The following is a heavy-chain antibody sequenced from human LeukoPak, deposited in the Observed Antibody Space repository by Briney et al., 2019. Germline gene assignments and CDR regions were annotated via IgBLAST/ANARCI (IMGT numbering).Heavy chain of an antibody. CDR2: ISSSSSYI. CDR3: ASVVATARTGYYFDY. V-gene: IGHV3-21*01. CDR1: GFTFSSYS. D-gene: IGHD5-12*01. Sequence: GGSLRLSCAASGFTFSSYSMNWVRQAPGKGLEWVSSISSSSSYIYYADSVKGRFTISRDNAKNSLYLQMNSLRAEDTAVYYCASVVATARTGYYFDYWGQGTLVTVSS. J-gene: IGHJ4*02.